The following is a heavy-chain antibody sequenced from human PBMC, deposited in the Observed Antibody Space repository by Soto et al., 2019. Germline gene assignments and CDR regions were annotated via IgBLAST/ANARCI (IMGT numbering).Heavy chain of an antibody. V-gene: IGHV4-59*13. D-gene: IGHD5-18*01. CDR3: ARVIKRGYSDGPRDSYYYGMDG. Sequence: WETLSLTLTVSGGSISIYYWSWIRQPPGKGLEWIGYIYYSGSTNYNPSLKSRVTISVDTSKNQFSLKLSSVTAADTAVYYCARVIKRGYSDGPRDSYYYGMDGWGKGTKVTV. CDR2: IYYSGST. J-gene: IGHJ6*04. CDR1: GGSISIYY.